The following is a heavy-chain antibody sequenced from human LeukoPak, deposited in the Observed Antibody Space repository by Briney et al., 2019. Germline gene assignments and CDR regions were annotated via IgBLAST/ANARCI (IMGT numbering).Heavy chain of an antibody. CDR3: AKWGVARAFDI. CDR2: ISDDGNTK. CDR1: GFTFSSYG. V-gene: IGHV3-30*18. D-gene: IGHD2-15*01. J-gene: IGHJ3*02. Sequence: GRSLRLSCAASGFTFSSYGMHWVRQAPGKGLEWVAVISDDGNTKYYADSVKGRFTISRDNSQNTHYLQMNSLRVEDTAVYYCAKWGVARAFDIWGQGTMVTVSS.